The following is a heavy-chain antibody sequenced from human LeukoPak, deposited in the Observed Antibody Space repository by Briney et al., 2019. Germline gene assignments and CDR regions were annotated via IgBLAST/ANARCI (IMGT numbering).Heavy chain of an antibody. CDR3: ARGGSSCFDY. Sequence: GGAVSVSCAGCGVILSSSSMNWLGQAPGRGVKWCSYISSSSSTIYYADSVKGRFTISRDNAKNSLYLQMNSLRDEDTAVYYCARGGSSCFDYWGQGTLVTVSS. CDR1: GVILSSSS. J-gene: IGHJ4*02. D-gene: IGHD6-13*01. CDR2: ISSSSSTI. V-gene: IGHV3-48*02.